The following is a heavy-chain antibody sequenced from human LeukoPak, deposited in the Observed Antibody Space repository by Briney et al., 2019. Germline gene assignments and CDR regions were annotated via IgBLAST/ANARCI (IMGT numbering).Heavy chain of an antibody. J-gene: IGHJ4*02. CDR1: GFTFSSYA. D-gene: IGHD2-2*02. CDR2: ISGSGGST. CDR3: AKESTCSSTSCYNLDY. Sequence: GGSLRLSCAASGFTFSSYAMSWVRQAPGKGLEWDSAISGSGGSTYYADSVKGRFTISRDNSKNTLYLQMNSLRAEDTAVYYCAKESTCSSTSCYNLDYWGQGTLVTVSS. V-gene: IGHV3-23*01.